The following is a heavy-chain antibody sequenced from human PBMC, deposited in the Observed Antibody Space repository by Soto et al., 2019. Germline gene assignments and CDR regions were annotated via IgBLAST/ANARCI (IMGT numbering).Heavy chain of an antibody. J-gene: IGHJ4*02. Sequence: ASVKVSCKVSGYTLTELSMHWVRKAPGKELEWMGGFDPEDGETIYAQKFQGRVTMTEDTSTDTAYMELSSLRSEDTAVYYCATEGIALTGTSQGQFDYWGQGTLVTVSS. V-gene: IGHV1-24*01. CDR2: FDPEDGET. CDR3: ATEGIALTGTSQGQFDY. D-gene: IGHD6-19*01. CDR1: GYTLTELS.